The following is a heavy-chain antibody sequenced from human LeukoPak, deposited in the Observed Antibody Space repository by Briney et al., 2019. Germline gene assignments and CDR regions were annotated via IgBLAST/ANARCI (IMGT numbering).Heavy chain of an antibody. CDR1: GYTFTGYY. J-gene: IGHJ4*02. Sequence: GASVKVSCKASGYTFTGYYMHWVRQAPGQGLEWMGRINPNSGGTNYAQKFQGRVTMTRNTSISTAYMELSSLRSEDTAVYYCARGTHTATLDWGQGTLVTVSS. D-gene: IGHD5-18*01. CDR3: ARGTHTATLD. CDR2: INPNSGGT. V-gene: IGHV1-2*06.